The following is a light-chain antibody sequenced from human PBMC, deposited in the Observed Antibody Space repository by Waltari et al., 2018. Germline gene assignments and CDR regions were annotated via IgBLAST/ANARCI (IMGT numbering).Light chain of an antibody. Sequence: DIQMPQSPSSLSASVGDRVTITCQASQDISNYLNWYQQKPGKAPKLLIYDASNLETGVPSRFSGSGSGTDFTLTISSLQPEDIATYYCQQYDNLPSYTFGQGTKLEIK. CDR1: QDISNY. J-gene: IGKJ2*01. CDR2: DAS. CDR3: QQYDNLPSYT. V-gene: IGKV1-33*01.